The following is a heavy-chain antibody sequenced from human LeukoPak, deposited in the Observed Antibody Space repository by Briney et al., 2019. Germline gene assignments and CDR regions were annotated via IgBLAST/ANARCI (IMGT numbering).Heavy chain of an antibody. Sequence: GGSLRLSCAASGFTFSRYWMHWVRQAPGKGLVWVSRIDSDESTTSYADSVKGRFTISGDNAKNTLYLQMNSLGAEDTAVYYCARDSSLPDYWGQGTLVTVSS. V-gene: IGHV3-74*01. D-gene: IGHD6-6*01. CDR3: ARDSSLPDY. J-gene: IGHJ4*02. CDR2: IDSDESTT. CDR1: GFTFSRYW.